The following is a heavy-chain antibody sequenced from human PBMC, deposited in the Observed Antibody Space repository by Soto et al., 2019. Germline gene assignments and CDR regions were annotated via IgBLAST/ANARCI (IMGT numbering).Heavy chain of an antibody. Sequence: QVQMVESGGGVVQPGESLRLSCEVSGFTFSRYGMYWVRQAPGKGLEWLAVISHDGSRKHHADSVKGRFSISRDNSKNTLYLEINNLKSEDTAVYFCASSDSDDHLSVSWGRGTLVTVSS. CDR3: ASSDSDDHLSVS. D-gene: IGHD1-26*01. V-gene: IGHV3-30*03. CDR1: GFTFSRYG. CDR2: ISHDGSRK. J-gene: IGHJ5*02.